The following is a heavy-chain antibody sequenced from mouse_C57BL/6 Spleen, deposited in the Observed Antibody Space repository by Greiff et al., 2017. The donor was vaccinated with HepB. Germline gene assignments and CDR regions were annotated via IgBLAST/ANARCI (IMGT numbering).Heavy chain of an antibody. D-gene: IGHD2-3*01. CDR3: AGGIYSYAMDY. V-gene: IGHV1-26*01. Sequence: VQLQQSGPELVKPGASVKISCKASGYTFTDYYMNWVKQSHGKSLEWIGDINPNNGGTSYNQKFKGKATLTVDKSSSTAYMELRSLTSEDSAVYYCAGGIYSYAMDYWGQGTSVTASS. CDR2: INPNNGGT. CDR1: GYTFTDYY. J-gene: IGHJ4*01.